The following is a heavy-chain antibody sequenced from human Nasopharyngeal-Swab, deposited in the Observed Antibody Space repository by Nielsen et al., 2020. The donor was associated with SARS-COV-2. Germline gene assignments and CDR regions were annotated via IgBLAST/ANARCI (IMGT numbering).Heavy chain of an antibody. CDR3: LRGDRRDY. D-gene: IGHD3-22*01. J-gene: IGHJ4*02. CDR2: ISSDSGAK. V-gene: IGHV3-21*01. Sequence: GESLKISCAASGFIFDDFGMSWVRQAPGKGLEWLSSISSDSGAKYHADSVKGRFTISRDNAKNSLYLEMNSLRAEDTAVYYCLRGDRRDYWGPGTLVSVSS. CDR1: GFIFDDFG.